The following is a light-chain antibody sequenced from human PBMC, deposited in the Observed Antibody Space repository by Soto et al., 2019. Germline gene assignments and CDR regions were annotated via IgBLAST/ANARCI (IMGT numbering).Light chain of an antibody. V-gene: IGLV1-44*01. CDR1: SSNIGSNT. Sequence: VLTQPPSASGTPGQRVTISCSGSSSNIGSNTVNWYQQLPGTAPKLLIYSNNQRPSGVPDRFSGSKSGTSASLAISGLQSEDEADYYCAAWDDSLNVVVFGGGTKVTVL. CDR2: SNN. J-gene: IGLJ2*01. CDR3: AAWDDSLNVVV.